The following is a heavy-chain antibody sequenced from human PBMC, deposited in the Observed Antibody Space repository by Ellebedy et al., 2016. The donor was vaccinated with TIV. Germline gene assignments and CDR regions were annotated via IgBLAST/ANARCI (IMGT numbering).Heavy chain of an antibody. CDR1: GFTFSNAW. D-gene: IGHD6-19*01. CDR2: IKRTTDGGTT. V-gene: IGHV3-15*01. Sequence: GESLKISCAAFGFTFSNAWMNWVRRAPGKGLEWVGRIKRTTDGGTTDFAAPVKGRFSISRDDSKNTLYLQMNSLKTDDTAVYYCAAQDLEHKVYSSGSRFDYWGQGSLVTVSS. J-gene: IGHJ4*02. CDR3: AAQDLEHKVYSSGSRFDY.